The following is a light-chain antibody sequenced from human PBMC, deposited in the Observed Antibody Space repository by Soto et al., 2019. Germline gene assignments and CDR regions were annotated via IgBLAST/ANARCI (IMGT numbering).Light chain of an antibody. J-gene: IGKJ4*01. V-gene: IGKV3-20*01. CDR2: GTS. CDR3: QQHGSSPLT. Sequence: EIVLTQSPGTLSLSPGERVTLSCRATQGVSSSHLAWYQQKPGQAPRLLIYGTSSRATGIPDRFSGSGSVTDFTLTISRLEPEDFAVYYCQQHGSSPLTFGGGTKVEIK. CDR1: QGVSSSH.